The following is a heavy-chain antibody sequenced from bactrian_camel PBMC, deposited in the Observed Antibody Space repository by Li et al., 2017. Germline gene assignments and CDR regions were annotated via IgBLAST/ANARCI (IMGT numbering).Heavy chain of an antibody. D-gene: IGHD3*01. CDR3: AKGLTSMEWVPDYDY. CDR2: IYSDGSNT. J-gene: IGHJ4*01. V-gene: IGHV3S6*01. CDR1: GFIFSSYG. Sequence: HVQLVESGGGLVQPGGSLRLSCAASGFIFSSYGMSWVRQAPWKGLEWVSGIYSDGSNTYYADSVKGRFTISKDNAKNTLYLQLNSLKTEDTAMYYCAKGLTSMEWVPDYDYWGQGTQVTVS.